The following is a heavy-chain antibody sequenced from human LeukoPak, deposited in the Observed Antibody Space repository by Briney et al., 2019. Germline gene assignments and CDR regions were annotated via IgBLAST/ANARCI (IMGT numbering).Heavy chain of an antibody. CDR1: GFTFSSYA. J-gene: IGHJ4*02. Sequence: GGSLRLSCAASGFTFSSYAMSWVRQAPGKGLEWVSAISGSGGSTYYADSVKGRFTISRDNSKNTLYLQMNSLRAEDTAVYYCAKDLNWGWLGKDFDYWGQGTLVTVSS. V-gene: IGHV3-23*01. CDR2: ISGSGGST. D-gene: IGHD3-9*01. CDR3: AKDLNWGWLGKDFDY.